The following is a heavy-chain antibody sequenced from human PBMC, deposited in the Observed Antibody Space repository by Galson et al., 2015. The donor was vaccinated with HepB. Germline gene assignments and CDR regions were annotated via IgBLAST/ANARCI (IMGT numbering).Heavy chain of an antibody. CDR3: ARVIGVQEENAFDI. D-gene: IGHD1-1*01. CDR1: GFTVSSNY. Sequence: SLRLSCAASGFTVSSNYMSWVRQAPGKGLEWVSVIYSGGSTYYADPVKGRFTISRDNSKNTLYLQMNSLRAEDTAVYYCARVIGVQEENAFDIWGQGTMVTVSS. J-gene: IGHJ3*02. CDR2: IYSGGST. V-gene: IGHV3-66*01.